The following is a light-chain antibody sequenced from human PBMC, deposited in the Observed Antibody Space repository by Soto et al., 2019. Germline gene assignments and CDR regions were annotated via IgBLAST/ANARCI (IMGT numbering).Light chain of an antibody. V-gene: IGKV1-9*01. CDR2: AAS. CDR1: QGISSY. Sequence: DLQLAQSPSSLSAAVGDRVTITCRASQGISSYLAWYQQKPGKAPKLLIYAASTLQSGVPLRFSGSGSGTSFTLTISSLQPEDFATYHCQQLLSYPITFAQGTRLAI. CDR3: QQLLSYPIT. J-gene: IGKJ5*01.